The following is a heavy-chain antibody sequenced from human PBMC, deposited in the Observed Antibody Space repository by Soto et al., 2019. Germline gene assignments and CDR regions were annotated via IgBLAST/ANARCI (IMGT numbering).Heavy chain of an antibody. CDR3: ARDQTGYYGSGSFAWFDP. D-gene: IGHD3-10*01. CDR1: GGTFSSYA. Sequence: ASVKVSCKASGGTFSSYAISWVRQAPGQGLEWMGGIIPIFGTANYAQKFQGRVTITADESTSTAYMELSSLRSEDTAVYYCARDQTGYYGSGSFAWFDPWGQGTLVTVSS. J-gene: IGHJ5*02. V-gene: IGHV1-69*13. CDR2: IIPIFGTA.